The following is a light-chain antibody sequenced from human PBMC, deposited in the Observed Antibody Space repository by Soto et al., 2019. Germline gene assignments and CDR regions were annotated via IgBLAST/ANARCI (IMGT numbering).Light chain of an antibody. V-gene: IGLV2-8*01. Sequence: QSALTQPPSASGSPGQSVTISCTGTSSDVGAYKYVSWYQQYPGKAPKLMIYEVTKRPSGVPDRFSGSKSGNTASLTVSGLQAEDEANYYCTSYVGNDXXVXXGGTKLTXL. CDR1: SSDVGAYKY. CDR2: EVT. J-gene: IGLJ3*02. CDR3: TSYVGNDXXV.